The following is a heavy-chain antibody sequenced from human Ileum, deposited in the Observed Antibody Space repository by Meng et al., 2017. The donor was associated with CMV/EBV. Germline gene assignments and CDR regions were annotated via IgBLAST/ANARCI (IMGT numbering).Heavy chain of an antibody. CDR2: VYHGGHS. CDR3: ARDHVCGDYQNYLEY. D-gene: IGHD2-21*02. J-gene: IGHJ4*02. CDR1: GGSISASNW. V-gene: IGHV4-4*02. Sequence: SGGSISASNWWTCVRQPPGKGLGWIGAVYHGGHSDYNTSLRSRLTMSVDKSKNKSTLELSSVTATDTAVDYCARDHVCGDYQNYLEYWGQGTLVTVSS.